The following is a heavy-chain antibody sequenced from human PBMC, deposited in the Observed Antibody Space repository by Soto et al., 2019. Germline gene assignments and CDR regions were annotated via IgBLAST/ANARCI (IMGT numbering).Heavy chain of an antibody. CDR1: RGSVTNSSYS. Sequence: SETLSLPCTVSRGSVTNSSYSRGWVRQSPGKGLEWIESVYYRGRSYSTSSVQCRVTISVDTTKNRFSLSFNSVTASDTAVYFCVSQRTTVPTHAYFDYWGPGALVTV. J-gene: IGHJ4*02. CDR3: VSQRTTVPTHAYFDY. V-gene: IGHV4-39*02. CDR2: VYYRGRS. D-gene: IGHD4-17*01.